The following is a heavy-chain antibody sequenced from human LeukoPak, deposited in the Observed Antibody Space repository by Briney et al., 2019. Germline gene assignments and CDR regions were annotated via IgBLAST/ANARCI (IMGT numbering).Heavy chain of an antibody. V-gene: IGHV1-24*01. D-gene: IGHD5-12*01. CDR3: ATIQKEWSGYSGYDPVFGY. Sequence: GASVKVSCKVSGYTLTELSMHWVRQAPGKGLELMGGFDPEDGETIYAQKFQGRVTMTEDTSTDTAYMELRSLRSEDTAVYYCATIQKEWSGYSGYDPVFGYWGQGTLVTVSS. J-gene: IGHJ4*02. CDR1: GYTLTELS. CDR2: FDPEDGET.